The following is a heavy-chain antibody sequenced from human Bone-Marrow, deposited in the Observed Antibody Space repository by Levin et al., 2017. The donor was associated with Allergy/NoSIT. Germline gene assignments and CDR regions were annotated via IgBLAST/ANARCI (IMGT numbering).Heavy chain of an antibody. CDR2: IKSKTDGATT. CDR1: GFTFSDAW. CDR3: TTDPNITMVVWVAQKGY. Sequence: PGGSLRLSCAASGFTFSDAWMSWVRQAPGKGLEWVGRIKSKTDGATTDYVAPVKGRFAISRDDSKNTLYLQMNSLKTEDTAVYYCTTDPNITMVVWVAQKGYWGQGTLVTVSS. D-gene: IGHD3-10*01. J-gene: IGHJ4*02. V-gene: IGHV3-15*01.